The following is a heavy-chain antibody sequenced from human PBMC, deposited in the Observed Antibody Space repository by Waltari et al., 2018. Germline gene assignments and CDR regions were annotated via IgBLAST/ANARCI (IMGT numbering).Heavy chain of an antibody. D-gene: IGHD3-16*01. CDR1: GGTFGSNS. CDR3: ARGQVTFGGTFANFYYMDV. CDR2: IIPLLGVT. J-gene: IGHJ6*03. V-gene: IGHV1-69*10. Sequence: QVQLVQSGAEVKKPGSSVRVSCKPSGGTFGSNSITWVRQDLRQGLEWMGDIIPLLGVTNYAQKFQGRVTITADKSTRTAYMELRSLRSEDTAIYYCARGQVTFGGTFANFYYMDVWGKGTTVTVSS.